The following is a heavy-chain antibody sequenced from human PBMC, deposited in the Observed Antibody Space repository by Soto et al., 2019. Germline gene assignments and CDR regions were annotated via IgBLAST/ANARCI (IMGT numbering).Heavy chain of an antibody. V-gene: IGHV3-7*01. D-gene: IGHD6-13*01. Sequence: GGSLRLSCAASGFTFSSYWMSWVRQAPGKGLEWVANIKQDGSEKYYVDSVKGRFTISRDNAKNSLYLQMNSLRAEDTAVYYCAREINSRAAAGTAFDIWGQGTMVTVSS. J-gene: IGHJ3*02. CDR2: IKQDGSEK. CDR1: GFTFSSYW. CDR3: AREINSRAAAGTAFDI.